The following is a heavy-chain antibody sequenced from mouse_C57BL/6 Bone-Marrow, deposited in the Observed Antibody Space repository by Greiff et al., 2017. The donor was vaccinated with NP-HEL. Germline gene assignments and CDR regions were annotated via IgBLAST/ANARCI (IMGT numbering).Heavy chain of an antibody. Sequence: EVHLVESEGGLVQPGSSMKLSCTASGFTFSDYYMAWVRQVPEKGLEWVANINYDGSSTYYPDSLKSRFIISRDNAKNILYQQMGSLTSEDTATYYSAINADDSGYVGGFAYWGQGTLVTVSA. V-gene: IGHV5-16*01. CDR3: AINADDSGYVGGFAY. CDR1: GFTFSDYY. CDR2: INYDGSST. D-gene: IGHD3-2*02. J-gene: IGHJ3*01.